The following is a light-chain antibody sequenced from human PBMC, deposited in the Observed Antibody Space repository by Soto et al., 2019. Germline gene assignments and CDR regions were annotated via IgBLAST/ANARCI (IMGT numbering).Light chain of an antibody. CDR3: QQYNNWPPYT. CDR2: GAS. J-gene: IGKJ2*01. Sequence: EIVMTQSPATLSVSPGERATLSCRASQRVSRNLAWYQQKPGQAPRLLIYGASTRATGIPARFSGSGSETEFTLNIIGLQSEDFAVYYCQQYNNWPPYTFGQGTKLEIK. V-gene: IGKV3-15*01. CDR1: QRVSRN.